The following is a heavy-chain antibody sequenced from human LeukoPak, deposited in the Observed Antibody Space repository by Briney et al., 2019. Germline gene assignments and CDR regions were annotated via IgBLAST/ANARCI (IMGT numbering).Heavy chain of an antibody. CDR2: IKQGGKEK. CDR1: GFTFRSYW. J-gene: IGHJ3*02. V-gene: IGHV3-7*05. D-gene: IGHD2-15*01. CDR3: ARNGAAAVFDI. Sequence: GGSLRLSCAASGFTFRSYWMSWVRQAPGKGLEWVANIKQGGKEKYYVDSVKGRFTISRDNAKNSLYLQMNSLRAEDTAIYYCARNGAAAVFDIWGQGTMVTVSS.